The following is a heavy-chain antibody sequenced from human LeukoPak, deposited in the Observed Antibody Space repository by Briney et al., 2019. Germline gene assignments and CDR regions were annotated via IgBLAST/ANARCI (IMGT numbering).Heavy chain of an antibody. CDR3: ARTSDGNWFDP. CDR2: ISSSSSYI. CDR1: GFTFSSYS. D-gene: IGHD1-26*01. Sequence: GGSLRLSCAASGFTFSSYSMNWVRQAPGKGLEWVSSISSSSSYIYYADSVKGRFTIFRDNAKNSLYLEMDSLRVEDTALYYCARTSDGNWFDPWGQGTLVTVSS. V-gene: IGHV3-21*04. J-gene: IGHJ5*02.